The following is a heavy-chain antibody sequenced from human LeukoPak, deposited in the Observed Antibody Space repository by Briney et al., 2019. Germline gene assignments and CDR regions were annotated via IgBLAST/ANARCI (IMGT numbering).Heavy chain of an antibody. CDR3: AKGSWLAGINDAFHI. Sequence: PGRSLRLSCTASGFTFSSYGMHWVRQAPGKGLEWVAVISYDGSNKYYADSVKGRFTISRDNSKNTLYLQMNSLRAEDTAVYYCAKGSWLAGINDAFHIWGQGTMVTVSS. CDR2: ISYDGSNK. V-gene: IGHV3-30*18. CDR1: GFTFSSYG. J-gene: IGHJ3*02. D-gene: IGHD5-12*01.